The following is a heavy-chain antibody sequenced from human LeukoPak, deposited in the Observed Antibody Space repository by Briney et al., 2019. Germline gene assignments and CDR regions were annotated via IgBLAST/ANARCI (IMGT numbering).Heavy chain of an antibody. D-gene: IGHD3-22*01. CDR2: ISGNGGST. J-gene: IGHJ4*02. CDR1: GFTFVRSG. CDR3: AKMYYYDSTGYTFSFDY. Sequence: GGSLRLSCAASGFTFVRSGVSWVRQAPGKGLEWVSGISGNGGSTYYADSVKGRFTISRDNSKNTLYLQMNSLRAEDTAVYYCAKMYYYDSTGYTFSFDYWGQGTLVTVSS. V-gene: IGHV3-23*01.